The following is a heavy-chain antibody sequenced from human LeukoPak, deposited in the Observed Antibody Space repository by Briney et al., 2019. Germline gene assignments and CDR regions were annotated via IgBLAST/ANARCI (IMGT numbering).Heavy chain of an antibody. J-gene: IGHJ3*02. CDR2: INTDGSST. CDR1: GFTFSSYW. CDR3: ARDPTYCTNGVCYFDAFDI. D-gene: IGHD2-8*01. V-gene: IGHV3-74*01. Sequence: GGSLRLSCAASGFTFSSYWMHWVRQAPGKGLVWVSHINTDGSSTTYADSVKGRFTISRDNAKNTLYLQMNSLRAEDTAVYYCARDPTYCTNGVCYFDAFDIWGQGTMVTVSS.